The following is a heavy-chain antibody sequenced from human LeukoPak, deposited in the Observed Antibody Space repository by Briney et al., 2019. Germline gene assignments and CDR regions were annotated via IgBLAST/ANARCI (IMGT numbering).Heavy chain of an antibody. V-gene: IGHV3-30*18. D-gene: IGHD6-19*01. Sequence: GGSLRLSCAASGFTFSSYAMHWVRQAPGKGLEWVAVISYDGSNKYYADSVKGRLSISRDNSKNTQYLQMNSLRAEDTAVYYCAKDWLRRAVAVYIDYWGQGTLVTVSS. CDR2: ISYDGSNK. CDR1: GFTFSSYA. J-gene: IGHJ4*02. CDR3: AKDWLRRAVAVYIDY.